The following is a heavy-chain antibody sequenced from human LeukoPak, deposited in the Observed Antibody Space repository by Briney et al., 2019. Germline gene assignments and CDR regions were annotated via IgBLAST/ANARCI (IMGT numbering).Heavy chain of an antibody. D-gene: IGHD3-10*01. Sequence: PSETLSLTCIISDDSISSSTYYWGWIRQPPGKGLEWIGTLYYSGKTYYNPSLKSRVTISIDTSKNQFSLNLNSVTAADTAVYYCARSVLWFGDLAYWGQGILVTVSS. CDR1: DDSISSSTYY. V-gene: IGHV4-39*07. CDR3: ARSVLWFGDLAY. J-gene: IGHJ4*02. CDR2: LYYSGKT.